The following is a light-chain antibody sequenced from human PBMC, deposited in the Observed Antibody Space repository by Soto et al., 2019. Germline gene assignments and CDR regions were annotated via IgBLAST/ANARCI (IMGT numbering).Light chain of an antibody. Sequence: DIQMTQSPSTLSASVGDRVTITCRASQSISSWLAWYQQKLGRAPRLLIYDASSLESGVPSRFSGSGYGTEFTLTISRLQPDDFATYYCQQYNTYSSLTVGGGTKGDIK. J-gene: IGKJ4*01. CDR2: DAS. V-gene: IGKV1-5*01. CDR3: QQYNTYSSLT. CDR1: QSISSW.